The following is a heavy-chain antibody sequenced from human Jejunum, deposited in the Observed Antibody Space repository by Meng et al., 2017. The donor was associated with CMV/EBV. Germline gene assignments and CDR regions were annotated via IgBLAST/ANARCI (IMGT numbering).Heavy chain of an antibody. CDR1: GVTFSAYE. V-gene: IGHV3-48*03. J-gene: IGHJ4*02. Sequence: SGVTFSAYEFDWVRQAPGKGLEWLAHINFGASNIYYADSIKGRFTISRDDAKSSLYLDMSSLRADDTAVYYCARELPATWEPFDYWGRGTLVTVSS. CDR2: INFGASNI. CDR3: ARELPATWEPFDY. D-gene: IGHD1-26*01.